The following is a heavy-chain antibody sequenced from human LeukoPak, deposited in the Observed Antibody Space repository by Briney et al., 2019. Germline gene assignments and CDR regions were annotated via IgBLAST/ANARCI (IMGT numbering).Heavy chain of an antibody. J-gene: IGHJ6*02. CDR3: ARDITNHFDKYYYYGMDV. D-gene: IGHD3-3*01. Sequence: SETLSLTCAVSGGSFSGYYWYWIRQPPGKGLEWIGEINHGESTNYNPSLKSRATLSVDTSKNQFSLKLTSVTAADTAVYYCARDITNHFDKYYYYGMDVWGQGTTVTVSS. CDR2: INHGEST. CDR1: GGSFSGYY. V-gene: IGHV4-34*01.